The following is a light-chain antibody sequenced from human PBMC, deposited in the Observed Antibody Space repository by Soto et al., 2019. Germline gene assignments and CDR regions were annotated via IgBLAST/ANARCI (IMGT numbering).Light chain of an antibody. Sequence: DIQMTQSPSTLSASVGDRVTITCRASQSISTWLAWYQQKPGKAPKVLIYKASSLETGVPPRFSGSGSGTEFTLTFSSLQPGDFATYYCQQYVSYPYTFGQGTKLEIK. V-gene: IGKV1-5*03. CDR1: QSISTW. CDR3: QQYVSYPYT. CDR2: KAS. J-gene: IGKJ2*01.